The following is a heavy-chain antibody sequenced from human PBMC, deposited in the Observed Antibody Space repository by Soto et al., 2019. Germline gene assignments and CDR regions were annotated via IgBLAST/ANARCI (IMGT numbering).Heavy chain of an antibody. J-gene: IGHJ4*02. V-gene: IGHV3-66*01. CDR3: ARDVAYFDWPNFDY. CDR1: GFTVSSNY. CDR2: IYSGGST. Sequence: PGGSLRLSCAASGFTVSSNYMSWVRQAPGKGLEWVSVIYSGGSTYYADSVKGRFTISRDNSKNTLYLQMNSLRAEDTAVYYCARDVAYFDWPNFDYWGQGTLVTVSS. D-gene: IGHD3-9*01.